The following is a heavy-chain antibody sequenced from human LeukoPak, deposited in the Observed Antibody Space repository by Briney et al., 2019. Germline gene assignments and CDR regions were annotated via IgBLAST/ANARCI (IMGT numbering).Heavy chain of an antibody. CDR2: IYYSGST. V-gene: IGHV4-59*08. Sequence: PSETLSLTCTVSGGPINNYYWSWIRQPPGKGLEWIGYIYYSGSTNYNPSLKSRVTISVDTSKNQFSLNLSDVTAADTAVYYCTRRSTSWSGGVGFDPWGQGTLVTVSS. J-gene: IGHJ5*02. CDR3: TRRSTSWSGGVGFDP. CDR1: GGPINNYY. D-gene: IGHD6-13*01.